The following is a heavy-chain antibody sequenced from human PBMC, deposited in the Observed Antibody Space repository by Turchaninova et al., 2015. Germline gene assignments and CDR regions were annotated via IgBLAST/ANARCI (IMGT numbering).Heavy chain of an antibody. CDR3: AHRLRYSGDWDVGWFDP. J-gene: IGHJ5*02. Sequence: QITLKESGPTLVKPTQTLTLTCPSPGFSPRTTGVGVACILQPPGNALECLALIYWDDDKRYRPSLKNRLTITKDTSKNQVVLTMTDMDPVDTATYYCAHRLRYSGDWDVGWFDPWGQGTLVTVSS. CDR2: IYWDDDK. CDR1: GFSPRTTGVG. V-gene: IGHV2-5*02. D-gene: IGHD6-19*01.